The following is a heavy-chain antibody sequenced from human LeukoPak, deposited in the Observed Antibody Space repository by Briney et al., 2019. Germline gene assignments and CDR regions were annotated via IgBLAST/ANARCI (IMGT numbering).Heavy chain of an antibody. Sequence: GGSLRLSCAASGFTVSSNYMSWVRQAPGKGLEWVSVIYSGGSTYYADSVKGRFTISRDNSKNTLYLQMNSLRAEDTAVYYCARGPKGYCSGGSCYSAHWGQGTLVTVSS. D-gene: IGHD2-15*01. CDR2: IYSGGST. V-gene: IGHV3-66*01. CDR1: GFTVSSNY. J-gene: IGHJ4*02. CDR3: ARGPKGYCSGGSCYSAH.